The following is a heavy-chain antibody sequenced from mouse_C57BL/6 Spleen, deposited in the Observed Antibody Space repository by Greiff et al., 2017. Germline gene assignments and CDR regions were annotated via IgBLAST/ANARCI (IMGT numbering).Heavy chain of an antibody. V-gene: IGHV5-15*01. D-gene: IGHD1-1*01. CDR3: ARRDYGSIWYFDV. J-gene: IGHJ1*03. Sequence: EVMLVESGGGLVQPGGSLKLSCAASGFTFSDYGMAWVRQAPRKGPEWVAFISNLAYSIYYADTVTGRFTISRENAKNTLYLEMSSLRSEDTAMYYCARRDYGSIWYFDVWGTGTTVTVSS. CDR1: GFTFSDYG. CDR2: ISNLAYSI.